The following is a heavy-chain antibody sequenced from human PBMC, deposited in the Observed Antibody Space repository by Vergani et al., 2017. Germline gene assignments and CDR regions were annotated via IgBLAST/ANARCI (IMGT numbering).Heavy chain of an antibody. V-gene: IGHV1-2*02. D-gene: IGHD2-2*01. J-gene: IGHJ4*02. Sequence: QVQLVQSGAEVKKPGASVKVSCKASGYTFTDYFMHWVRQAPGQGLEWMGWINPNSGGTNYAQMFQGRVTMTRDTYISTAYMELSNLRSDDTAVYYCARVGTSSNRDYFDYWGQGTLVTVSS. CDR3: ARVGTSSNRDYFDY. CDR1: GYTFTDYF. CDR2: INPNSGGT.